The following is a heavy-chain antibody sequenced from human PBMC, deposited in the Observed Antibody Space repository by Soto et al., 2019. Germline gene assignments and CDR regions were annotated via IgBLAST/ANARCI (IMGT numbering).Heavy chain of an antibody. J-gene: IGHJ6*02. CDR1: GFTFSIFT. CDR3: AREAGGLDV. CDR2: FSSVSSYI. Sequence: EVQLVESGGGLVKPGGSLRLSCAASGFTFSIFTMSWVRQAPGKGLEWVSSFSSVSSYIHYADSVKGRFTISRDNAKNSVYLQLGSLRAEDTAVYYCAREAGGLDVWGQGTTVTVSS. V-gene: IGHV3-21*01.